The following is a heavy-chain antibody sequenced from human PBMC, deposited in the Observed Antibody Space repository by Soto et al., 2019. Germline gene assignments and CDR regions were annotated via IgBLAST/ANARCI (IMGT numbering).Heavy chain of an antibody. CDR2: ISYDGSNK. CDR3: ARDSRPEQTAMVTLAY. J-gene: IGHJ4*02. CDR1: GFTFSSYA. Sequence: GGSLRLSCAASGFTFSSYAMHWVRQAPGKGLEWVAVISYDGSNKYYADSVKGRFTISRDNSKNTLYLQMNSLRAEDTAVYYCARDSRPEQTAMVTLAYWGQGTLVTVSS. V-gene: IGHV3-30-3*01. D-gene: IGHD5-18*01.